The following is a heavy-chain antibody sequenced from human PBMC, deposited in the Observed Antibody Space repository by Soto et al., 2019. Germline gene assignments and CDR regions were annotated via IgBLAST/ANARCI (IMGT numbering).Heavy chain of an antibody. V-gene: IGHV6-1*01. J-gene: IGHJ5*02. CDR2: TYYRSKWYN. CDR3: AGDRPGFTAVAATRNWLDP. CDR1: GDSVSSNSAA. D-gene: IGHD6-19*01. Sequence: QVQLQQSGPGLVKPSQTLSLTCAISGDSVSSNSAAWNWIRQSPSRGLEWLGRTYYRSKWYNDYPVPVTSRRTIPPDTSKNQFSLHLNSVAPEDTAVYYCAGDRPGFTAVAATRNWLDPWGQGTLVTVSS.